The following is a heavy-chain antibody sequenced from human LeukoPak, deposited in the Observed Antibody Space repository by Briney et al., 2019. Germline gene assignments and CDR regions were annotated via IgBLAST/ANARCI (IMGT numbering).Heavy chain of an antibody. D-gene: IGHD6-13*01. CDR3: ARARQLVVNWFDP. CDR2: IYHSGST. CDR1: GYSISSGYY. V-gene: IGHV4-38-2*02. Sequence: SETLSLTCSVSGYSISSGYYWGWIRQPPGMGLEWIGNIYHSGSTYYNPSLKSRVTISLDTSKNQFSLKLSSVTAADTAVYYCARARQLVVNWFDPWGQGTLVTVSS. J-gene: IGHJ5*02.